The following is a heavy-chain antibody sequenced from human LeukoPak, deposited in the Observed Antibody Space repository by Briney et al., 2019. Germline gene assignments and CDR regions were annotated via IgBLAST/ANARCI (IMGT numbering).Heavy chain of an antibody. CDR3: ARVGDYYGSIGSDY. Sequence: GGSLRLSCAASGFTFSSYWMTWVRQAPGKGLEWVANIKKDGSEKSYVDSVKGRFTISRDNPKNSLYLQMNSLRAEDTAVYYCARVGDYYGSIGSDYWGQGTLVTVSS. J-gene: IGHJ4*02. CDR1: GFTFSSYW. D-gene: IGHD3-10*01. CDR2: IKKDGSEK. V-gene: IGHV3-7*01.